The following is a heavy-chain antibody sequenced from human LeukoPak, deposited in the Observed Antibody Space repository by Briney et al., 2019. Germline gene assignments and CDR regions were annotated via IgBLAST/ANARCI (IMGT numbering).Heavy chain of an antibody. CDR1: GGTFSSYA. CDR2: IIPILGIA. Sequence: GASVKVSCKASGGTFSSYAISWVRQAPGQGLEWMGRIIPILGIANYAQKLQGRVTMTTDTSTSTAYMELRSLRSDDTAVYYCARDHPGVGATDYYYGMDVWGQGTTVTVSS. D-gene: IGHD1-26*01. J-gene: IGHJ6*02. CDR3: ARDHPGVGATDYYYGMDV. V-gene: IGHV1-69*04.